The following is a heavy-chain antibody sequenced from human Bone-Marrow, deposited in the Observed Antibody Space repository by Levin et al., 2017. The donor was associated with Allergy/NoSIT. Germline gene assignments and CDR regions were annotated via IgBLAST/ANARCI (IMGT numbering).Heavy chain of an antibody. CDR2: IYWDGDR. J-gene: IGHJ5*02. D-gene: IGHD6-25*01. Sequence: SGPTLVKPTQTLTLTCTLSGMSLSANGVGVGWLRQPPGKALEWLALIYWDGDRRYSPSLQSRLSITKDTSKNQVTLTMAHVAPVDTATYYFSYRRMAAATRTKNWFDPWGQGILVTVSS. CDR1: GMSLSANGVG. CDR3: SYRRMAAATRTKNWFDP. V-gene: IGHV2-5*02.